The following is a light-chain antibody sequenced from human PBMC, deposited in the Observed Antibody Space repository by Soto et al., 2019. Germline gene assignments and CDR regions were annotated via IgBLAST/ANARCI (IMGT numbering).Light chain of an antibody. CDR1: SSDIGGYNY. V-gene: IGLV2-8*01. J-gene: IGLJ2*01. CDR3: ASYAGNTNLV. Sequence: QSVLTQPPSASGSLGQSVTISCTGTSSDIGGYNYVSWYQQHPGKAPKLMIFEVSKCPSGVPDRFSGSKSGNTASLTVSGLQPEDEADYYCASYAGNTNLVFGGGTKLTVL. CDR2: EVS.